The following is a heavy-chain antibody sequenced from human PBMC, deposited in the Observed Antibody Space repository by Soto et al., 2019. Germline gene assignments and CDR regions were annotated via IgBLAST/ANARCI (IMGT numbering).Heavy chain of an antibody. Sequence: QVQLVQSGAEVKTPGASVKVSCRASGYSFRTHGISWVRQAPGQGLEWMGWISTYDDKTNFPQKFQGRITMTTDTSTSTAYMELRSLRSDDTAVYFCARDLGYFNSSGCFRNWFDPWGQVTLVTVSS. CDR1: GYSFRTHG. CDR3: ARDLGYFNSSGCFRNWFDP. D-gene: IGHD6-19*01. CDR2: ISTYDDKT. V-gene: IGHV1-18*01. J-gene: IGHJ5*02.